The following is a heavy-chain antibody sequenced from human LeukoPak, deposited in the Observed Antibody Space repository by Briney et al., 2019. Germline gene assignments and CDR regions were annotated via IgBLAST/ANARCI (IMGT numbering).Heavy chain of an antibody. J-gene: IGHJ4*02. D-gene: IGHD5-12*01. CDR2: IYSGGST. CDR3: ARGPDIVATWLDY. V-gene: IGHV3-53*01. CDR1: GFIFSSYS. Sequence: GGSLRLSCAASGFIFSSYSMNWVRQAPGKGLEWVSVIYSGGSTYYADSVKGRFTISRDNSKNTLYLQMNSLRAEDTAVYYCARGPDIVATWLDYWGQGTLVTVSS.